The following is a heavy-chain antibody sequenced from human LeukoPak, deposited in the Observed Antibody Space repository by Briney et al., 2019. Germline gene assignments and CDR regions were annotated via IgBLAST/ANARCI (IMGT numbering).Heavy chain of an antibody. CDR1: GFTFTNYG. CDR3: AKAYRLGTQEGWFGEFDY. D-gene: IGHD3-10*01. V-gene: IGHV3-33*06. Sequence: GGSLRLSCAASGFTFTNYGMQWVRQAPGKGLEWVAVIWFDGTRKYDADSVKGRFTISRDNSKNTLYLQMNSLRAEDTAVYYCAKAYRLGTQEGWFGEFDYWGQGTLVTVSS. CDR2: IWFDGTRK. J-gene: IGHJ4*02.